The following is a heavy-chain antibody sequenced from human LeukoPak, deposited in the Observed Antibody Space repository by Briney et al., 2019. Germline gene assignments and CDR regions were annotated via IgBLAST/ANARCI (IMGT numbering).Heavy chain of an antibody. J-gene: IGHJ4*02. V-gene: IGHV4-39*01. Sequence: PSETLTLTCTVSGVSISSSNSNWGRIRQPPGKGLEWIGDINHSESTNYNPSLKSRVTISVDTSKNKFSRKLSSVTAADTAVYYCARHRRWSSSGWSTFDYWGQGTLVTVSS. D-gene: IGHD6-19*01. CDR2: INHSEST. CDR3: ARHRRWSSSGWSTFDY. CDR1: GVSISSSNSN.